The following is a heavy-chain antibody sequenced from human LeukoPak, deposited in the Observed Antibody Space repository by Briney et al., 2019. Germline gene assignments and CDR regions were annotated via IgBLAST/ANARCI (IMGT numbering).Heavy chain of an antibody. V-gene: IGHV4-59*08. CDR1: GGSISDYY. CDR3: ARQRFGELSHFDY. CDR2: FYNSGSS. Sequence: PSETLSLTCTVSGGSISDYYRGWIRQPPGKGLEWIGYFYNSGSSTYNPSLKSRVTISVDTSKEQFSLKVNYVTAADTAVYYCARQRFGELSHFDYWGQGTLVTVSS. J-gene: IGHJ4*02. D-gene: IGHD3-10*01.